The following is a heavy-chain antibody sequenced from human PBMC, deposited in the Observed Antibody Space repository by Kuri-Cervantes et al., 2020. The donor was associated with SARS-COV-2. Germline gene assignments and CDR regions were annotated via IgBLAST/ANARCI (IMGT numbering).Heavy chain of an antibody. Sequence: ASVKVSCKASGYTFTGYYMHWVRQAPGQGLEWMGWINPNSGGTNYAQKFQGRVTMTRDTSISTAYMELSRLGSDDTAVYYCAREMITFGGGALFAFDIWGQGTMVTVSS. CDR2: INPNSGGT. CDR3: AREMITFGGGALFAFDI. V-gene: IGHV1-2*02. J-gene: IGHJ3*02. D-gene: IGHD3-16*01. CDR1: GYTFTGYY.